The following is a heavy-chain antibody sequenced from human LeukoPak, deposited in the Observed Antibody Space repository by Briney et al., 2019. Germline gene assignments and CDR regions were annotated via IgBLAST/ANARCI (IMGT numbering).Heavy chain of an antibody. D-gene: IGHD3-16*02. CDR3: AKILRLGELSPPDAFDI. Sequence: NPGGSLRLSCAASGFTFSSYSMNWVRQAPGKGLEWVSSISSSSSYIYYADSAKGRFTISRDNSKNTLYLQMNSLRAEDTAVYYCAKILRLGELSPPDAFDIWGQGTMVTVSS. J-gene: IGHJ3*02. CDR1: GFTFSSYS. CDR2: ISSSSSYI. V-gene: IGHV3-21*04.